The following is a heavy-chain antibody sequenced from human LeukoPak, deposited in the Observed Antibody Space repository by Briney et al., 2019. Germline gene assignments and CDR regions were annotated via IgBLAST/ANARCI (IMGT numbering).Heavy chain of an antibody. CDR3: VRDGGVDRLGVAVTDGFDP. Sequence: GGSLRLSCAASGSTFNTYSMNWVRQAPGRGLEWVSSISSWNYFIYYADSVKGRFTISRDNAKNEVYLQMNSLRAEDTAVYYCVRDGGVDRLGVAVTDGFDPWGQGTLVSVSS. J-gene: IGHJ5*02. D-gene: IGHD6-19*01. V-gene: IGHV3-21*01. CDR1: GSTFNTYS. CDR2: ISSWNYFI.